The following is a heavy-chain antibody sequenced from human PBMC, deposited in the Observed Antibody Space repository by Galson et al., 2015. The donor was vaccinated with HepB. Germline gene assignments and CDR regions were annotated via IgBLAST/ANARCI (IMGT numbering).Heavy chain of an antibody. CDR1: GFTFSSYA. J-gene: IGHJ4*02. CDR3: STIFDSPSDSPSDS. V-gene: IGHV3-30*04. Sequence: LRLSCAASGFTFSSYAMHWVRQAPGKGLEWVAVISYDGSNKYYADSVKGRFTISRDNSKNTLYLQMNSLRAEDTAVYYCSTIFDSPSDSPSDSWGQGTLVTVSS. D-gene: IGHD3-3*01. CDR2: ISYDGSNK.